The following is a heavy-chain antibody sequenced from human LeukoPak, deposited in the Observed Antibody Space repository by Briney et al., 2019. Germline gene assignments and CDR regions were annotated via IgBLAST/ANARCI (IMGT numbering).Heavy chain of an antibody. D-gene: IGHD2/OR15-2a*01. J-gene: IGHJ4*02. V-gene: IGHV3-53*01. Sequence: PGGSLRLSCAASGFTVSSNYMSWVRQAPGKGLEWVSVIYSGGSTYYADSVKGRFTISRDNPKNTLYLQMNSLRAEDTAVYYCARDWDFRFDYWGQGTLVTVSS. CDR1: GFTVSSNY. CDR2: IYSGGST. CDR3: ARDWDFRFDY.